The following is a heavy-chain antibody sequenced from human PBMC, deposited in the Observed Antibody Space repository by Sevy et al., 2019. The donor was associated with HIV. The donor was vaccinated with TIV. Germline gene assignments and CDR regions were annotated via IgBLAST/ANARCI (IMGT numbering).Heavy chain of an antibody. Sequence: GGSLRLSCAASGFSFSTYWMTWVRQAPGKGLEWVATMNQDGTERDYVDSVKGRFTISRDNTKTSLFLQMNSLSAEDTGVYYCVREGLRGFSYSLDCWGHGTLVTVSS. D-gene: IGHD5-18*01. J-gene: IGHJ4*01. CDR2: MNQDGTER. CDR1: GFSFSTYW. V-gene: IGHV3-7*01. CDR3: VREGLRGFSYSLDC.